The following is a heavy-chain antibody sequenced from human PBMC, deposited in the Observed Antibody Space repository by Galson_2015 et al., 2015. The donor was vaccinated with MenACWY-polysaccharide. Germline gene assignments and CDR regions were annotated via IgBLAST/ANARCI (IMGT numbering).Heavy chain of an antibody. CDR1: GFTFSGYY. J-gene: IGHJ4*02. D-gene: IGHD3-10*01. V-gene: IGHV3-7*01. CDR3: ATYYGSGSHTAY. CDR2: IRQDGSDK. Sequence: SLRLSCAASGFTFSGYYMSWVRQAPGKGLEWVANIRQDGSDKYYVDSVKGRFTISRDNAKSSLYLQMNRLRAEDTAVYYCATYYGSGSHTAYWGQGTLVIVSS.